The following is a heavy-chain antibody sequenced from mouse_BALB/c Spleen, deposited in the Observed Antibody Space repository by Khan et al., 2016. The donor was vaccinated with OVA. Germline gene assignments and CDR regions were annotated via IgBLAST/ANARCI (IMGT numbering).Heavy chain of an antibody. CDR2: IDPSTGNI. CDR3: ARTDIQYYGSYVMDY. J-gene: IGHJ4*01. V-gene: IGHV14-3*02. CDR1: GFNIKDSY. Sequence: VQLQQSGAELVKPGASVKLSCTASGFNIKDSYMHWVNQTPEQGLEWMGRIDPSTGNIKYDPKFQGRVTITSDTSSHSAYFHISSLTSEDTAVYYGARTDIQYYGSYVMDYWGQGTSVTVSS. D-gene: IGHD1-2*01.